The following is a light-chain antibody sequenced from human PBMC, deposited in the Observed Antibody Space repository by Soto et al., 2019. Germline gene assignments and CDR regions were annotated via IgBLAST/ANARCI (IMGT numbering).Light chain of an antibody. Sequence: SYELTQPLSVSVALGQTARITCGGNNIGSKNVHWYQQKPGQAPVLVIYRDSNRPSGIPERFSGSNSGNTATLTISRAQAGDEAGYYCQVWDSNTVIFGGGTQLPV. CDR3: QVWDSNTVI. CDR2: RDS. CDR1: NIGSKN. J-gene: IGLJ2*01. V-gene: IGLV3-9*01.